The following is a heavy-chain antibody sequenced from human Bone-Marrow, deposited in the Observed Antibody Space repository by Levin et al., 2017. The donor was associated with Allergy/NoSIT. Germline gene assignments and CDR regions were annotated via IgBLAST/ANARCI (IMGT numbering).Heavy chain of an antibody. J-gene: IGHJ5*02. CDR1: GFTVSSNY. CDR3: AGHSGGWYGRGWFDH. V-gene: IGHV3-66*04. D-gene: IGHD6-19*01. CDR2: LYSDGRT. Sequence: PGGSLRLSCVASGFTVSSNYMSWVRQAPGKGLEWVSVLYSDGRTYYADSVKGRFTISRDNPKNTLYLQMNSLRDEDTAVYYCAGHSGGWYGRGWFDHWGQGTLVTVSS.